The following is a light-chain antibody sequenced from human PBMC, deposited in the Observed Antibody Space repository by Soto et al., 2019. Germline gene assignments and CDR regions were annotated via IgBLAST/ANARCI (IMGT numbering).Light chain of an antibody. J-gene: IGKJ1*01. Sequence: DIQMTQSPSSLSASVGDRVTITCRASQSISNFLNWYQQKPGKAPKVLIYAASTLQRGVPSRFNGRGSGPTFTLTTTRLQPEGLASYYCQQSYSTWTFGQGTKVDIK. CDR2: AAS. CDR1: QSISNF. V-gene: IGKV1-39*01. CDR3: QQSYSTWT.